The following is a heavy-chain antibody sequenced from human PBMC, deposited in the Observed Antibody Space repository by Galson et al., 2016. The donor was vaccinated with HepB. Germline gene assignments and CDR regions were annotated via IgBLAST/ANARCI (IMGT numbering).Heavy chain of an antibody. V-gene: IGHV1-2*02. Sequence: SVKVSCKASGYTFTGYYMHWVRQAPGQGLEWMGWINPDSGVTSYAQKFQGGVTMTRDTSISTVYMELSRLKSDDTAIYYCAGDRYSGSYYVGAFDIWGQGTMVTVS. CDR2: INPDSGVT. J-gene: IGHJ3*02. CDR1: GYTFTGYY. CDR3: AGDRYSGSYYVGAFDI. D-gene: IGHD1-26*01.